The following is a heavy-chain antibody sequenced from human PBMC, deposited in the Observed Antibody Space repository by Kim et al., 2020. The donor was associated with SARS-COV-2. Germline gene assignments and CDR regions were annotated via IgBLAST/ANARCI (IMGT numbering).Heavy chain of an antibody. D-gene: IGHD2-15*01. V-gene: IGHV3-72*01. CDR3: LRGGYGGGFDY. J-gene: IGHJ4*02. Sequence: EDAPSVKGRFTISRDDSKNSLYLQMNSLKTEDTAVYYCLRGGYGGGFDYWGQGTLVTVSS.